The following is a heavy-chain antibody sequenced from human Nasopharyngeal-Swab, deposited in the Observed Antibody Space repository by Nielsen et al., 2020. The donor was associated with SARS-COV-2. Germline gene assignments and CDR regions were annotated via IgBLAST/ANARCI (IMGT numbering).Heavy chain of an antibody. Sequence: GESLKISCAASGFTFSNSGIQWVRQAPGKGLDWVAVISSDGTDKYYADSVRGRFTTSRDDSKNTVYLQLNSLRGDDTAVYYCAKSSHTSGWYPADHWGQGTLVIVSS. J-gene: IGHJ4*02. CDR3: AKSSHTSGWYPADH. CDR2: ISSDGTDK. V-gene: IGHV3-30*18. D-gene: IGHD6-19*01. CDR1: GFTFSNSG.